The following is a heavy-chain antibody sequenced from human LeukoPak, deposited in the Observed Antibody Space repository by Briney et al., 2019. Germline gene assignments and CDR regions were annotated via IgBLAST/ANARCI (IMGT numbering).Heavy chain of an antibody. J-gene: IGHJ4*02. CDR3: AKDRGYCSGGSCYTHFDS. CDR2: ISGSGGST. CDR1: GFTFSSYA. V-gene: IGHV3-23*01. D-gene: IGHD2-15*01. Sequence: GGSLRLSCAASGFTFSSYAMSWVRQAPGKGLEWVPAISGSGGSTYYADSVKGRFTISRDNSKNTLYLQMNSLRAEDTAVYYCAKDRGYCSGGSCYTHFDSWGQGTLVTVSS.